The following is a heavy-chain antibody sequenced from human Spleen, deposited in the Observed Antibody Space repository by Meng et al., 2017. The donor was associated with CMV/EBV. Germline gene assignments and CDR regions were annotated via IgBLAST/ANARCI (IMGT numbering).Heavy chain of an antibody. J-gene: IGHJ4*02. CDR3: AGEKAYSKPFDH. Sequence: CVGSGFPFTAYYMSWIRQAPGKGPEWVAFVSSAGNTKYYADSVKGRFTISRDNAKNSLFLQMDSLSVDDTAVYYCAGEKAYSKPFDHWGQGTLVTVSS. CDR2: VSSAGNTK. CDR1: GFPFTAYY. D-gene: IGHD4-11*01. V-gene: IGHV3-11*04.